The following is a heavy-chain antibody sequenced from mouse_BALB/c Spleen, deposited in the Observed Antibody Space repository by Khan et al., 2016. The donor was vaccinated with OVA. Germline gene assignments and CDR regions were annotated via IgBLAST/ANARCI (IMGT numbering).Heavy chain of an antibody. J-gene: IGHJ3*01. D-gene: IGHD2-1*01. Sequence: EVELVESGGGLVKPGESLKLSCAASGFTFSDYYMYWVRQTPEKRLEWVATISDGGSYTYYPDSVKGRFTISGDDAKNNLYLQMSSLKSDDTAMYYCARGYYGNPFAYWGQGTLVTVSA. V-gene: IGHV5-4*02. CDR2: ISDGGSYT. CDR3: ARGYYGNPFAY. CDR1: GFTFSDYY.